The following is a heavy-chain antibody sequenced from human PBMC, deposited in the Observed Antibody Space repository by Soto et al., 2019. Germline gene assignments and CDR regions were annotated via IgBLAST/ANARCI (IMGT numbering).Heavy chain of an antibody. D-gene: IGHD3-10*01. CDR3: ARLDRITSLGC. J-gene: IGHJ4*01. Sequence: SETLSLTCTVSGDSISTNSYSWGWVRQPPGQGLEWIGLFYYSGSTHYNPSLKSRVTISIDRSKNQFSLKLSSVTAADTAVYYCARLDRITSLGCWGPGTLFTVSS. CDR2: FYYSGST. V-gene: IGHV4-39*07. CDR1: GDSISTNSYS.